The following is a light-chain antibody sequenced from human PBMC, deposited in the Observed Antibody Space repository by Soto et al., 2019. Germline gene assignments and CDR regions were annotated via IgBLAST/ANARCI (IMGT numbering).Light chain of an antibody. CDR3: QQYGSSGT. J-gene: IGKJ1*01. CDR2: KAS. CDR1: QSISSW. Sequence: DIQMTQSPSTLSASVGDRVTITCRASQSISSWLAWYQQKPGKAPKLLIYKASSLESGVPSRFSGSGSGTEFTLTISSLQPEDFAVYYCQQYGSSGTLGQGTKVDIK. V-gene: IGKV1-5*03.